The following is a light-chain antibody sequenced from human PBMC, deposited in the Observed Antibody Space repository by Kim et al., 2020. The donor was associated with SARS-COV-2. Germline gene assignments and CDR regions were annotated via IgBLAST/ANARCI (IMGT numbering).Light chain of an antibody. CDR2: DND. V-gene: IGLV1-51*01. J-gene: IGLJ3*02. CDR3: ATWDSSLSVGV. Sequence: QSVLTQPTSVSAAPGQKVTISCSGSRSNIGNNPVSWYQQFPGTAPKLITYDNDKRPSGIPDRFSSSKSGTSATLGITGLRTGDEADYYCATWDSSLSVGVFGGGTKVTVL. CDR1: RSNIGNNP.